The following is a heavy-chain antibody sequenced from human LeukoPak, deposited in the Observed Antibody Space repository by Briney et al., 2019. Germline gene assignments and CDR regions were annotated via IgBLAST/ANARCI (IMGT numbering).Heavy chain of an antibody. CDR3: ARPPYGDYVPFDY. V-gene: IGHV3-7*01. CDR2: IKQDGSEK. CDR1: GFTFSSYW. J-gene: IGHJ4*02. Sequence: GGSLRLSCAASGFTFSSYWMSWVRQAPGKGLEWVANIKQDGSEKYYVDSVKGRFTISRDNAKNSLYLQMNSLRAEDTAVYYCARPPYGDYVPFDYWGQGTLVTVSS. D-gene: IGHD4-17*01.